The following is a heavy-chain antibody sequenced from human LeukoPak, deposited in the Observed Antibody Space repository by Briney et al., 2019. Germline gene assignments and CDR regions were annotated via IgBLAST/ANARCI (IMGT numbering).Heavy chain of an antibody. J-gene: IGHJ5*02. D-gene: IGHD6-13*01. CDR1: GGSISSYY. CDR3: ARDSISAAERYWFDP. Sequence: SETQSLTCTVSGGSISSYYWSWIRQPPGKGLEWIGYIYYSGSTNYNPSLKSRVTMSVDTSKNQFSLKLSSVTAADTAVYYCARDSISAAERYWFDPWGQGTLVTVSS. V-gene: IGHV4-59*01. CDR2: IYYSGST.